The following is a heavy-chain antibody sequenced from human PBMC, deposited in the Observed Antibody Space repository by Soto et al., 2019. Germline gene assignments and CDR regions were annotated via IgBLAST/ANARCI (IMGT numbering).Heavy chain of an antibody. CDR1: GFTVSSNY. V-gene: IGHV3-30*18. CDR2: VSHDGRNT. J-gene: IGHJ4*02. Sequence: PGGSLRLSCAASGFTVSSNYMHWVRQAPGKGLEWVAVVSHDGRNTHYADSVKGRFTISRDSSKNTVSLEMTSLRAEDTAVYYCAKGGRQWLVTSDFNYWGQGALVTVSS. D-gene: IGHD6-19*01. CDR3: AKGGRQWLVTSDFNY.